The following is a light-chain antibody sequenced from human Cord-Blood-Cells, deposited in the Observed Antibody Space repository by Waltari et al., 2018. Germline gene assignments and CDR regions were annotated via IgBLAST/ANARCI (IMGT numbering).Light chain of an antibody. Sequence: SSELTQDPAVSVALGQTVRITCQGDSLRSYYASWYQQKPGQAPLLVIYGKNNRPSGIPDRFSGSSSRNTASLTITGAQAEDEADYYCNSRDSSGNWVFGGGTKLTVL. V-gene: IGLV3-19*01. CDR3: NSRDSSGNWV. J-gene: IGLJ3*02. CDR2: GKN. CDR1: SLRSYY.